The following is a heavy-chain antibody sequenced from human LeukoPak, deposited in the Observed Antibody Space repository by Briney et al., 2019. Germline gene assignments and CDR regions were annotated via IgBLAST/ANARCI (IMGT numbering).Heavy chain of an antibody. D-gene: IGHD3-16*02. CDR1: GYTFTTFG. Sequence: VSVKVSCKASGYTFTTFGIHWVRQAPGQRPEWMGWINVGNGNTKYSQKFQGRVTIARETSASTAYMELSSLTSEDTAVYYCARTSLSAYDYWGQGTLVTVSS. J-gene: IGHJ4*02. CDR2: INVGNGNT. V-gene: IGHV1-3*01. CDR3: ARTSLSAYDY.